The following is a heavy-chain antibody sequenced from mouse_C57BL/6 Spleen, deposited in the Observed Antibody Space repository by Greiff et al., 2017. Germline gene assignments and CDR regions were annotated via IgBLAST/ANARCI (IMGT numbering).Heavy chain of an antibody. V-gene: IGHV1-50*01. Sequence: QVQLQQPGAELVKPGASVKLSCKASGYTFTSYWMQWVKQRPGQGLEWIGEIDPSDSYTNYNQKLKGKATLTVDTSSSTAYMQLSSLTSEDAAVYYCASTTVVAFDYWGQGTTLTVSS. CDR2: IDPSDSYT. CDR3: ASTTVVAFDY. D-gene: IGHD1-1*01. CDR1: GYTFTSYW. J-gene: IGHJ2*01.